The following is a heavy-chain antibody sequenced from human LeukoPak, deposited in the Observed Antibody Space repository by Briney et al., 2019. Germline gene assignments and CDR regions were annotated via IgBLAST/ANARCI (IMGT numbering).Heavy chain of an antibody. Sequence: GGSLRLSCAASGFTFSSYAMSWVRQAPGKGLEWVSSISSSSSYIYYADSVKGRFTISRDNAKNSLYLQMNSLRAEDTAVYYCARVGPPPINIFDYWGQGTLVTVSS. D-gene: IGHD1-14*01. CDR2: ISSSSSYI. CDR1: GFTFSSYA. V-gene: IGHV3-21*01. J-gene: IGHJ4*02. CDR3: ARVGPPPINIFDY.